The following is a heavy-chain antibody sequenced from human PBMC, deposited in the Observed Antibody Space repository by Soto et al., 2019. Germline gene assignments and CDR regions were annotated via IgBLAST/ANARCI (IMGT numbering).Heavy chain of an antibody. Sequence: PGGSLRLSCXASGFIFEDYDMHWVRQVPGKGLEWVSSITSNSDAIKYADSVKGRFTLSRDNAKNSMYLEMNSLRVGDTAFYFCVKGTFSRSKVIFDYWGQGTLVTVSS. CDR1: GFIFEDYD. D-gene: IGHD2-21*01. J-gene: IGHJ4*02. V-gene: IGHV3-9*01. CDR3: VKGTFSRSKVIFDY. CDR2: ITSNSDAI.